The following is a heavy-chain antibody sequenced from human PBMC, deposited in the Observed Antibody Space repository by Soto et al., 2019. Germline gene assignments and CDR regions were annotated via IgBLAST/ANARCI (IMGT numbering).Heavy chain of an antibody. J-gene: IGHJ4*02. CDR2: TSYDGSNN. CDR1: GFTFRSYV. Sequence: QVQLVESGGGVVQPGTSLRLSCVGSGFTFRSYVIHWVRQAPGKGLEWVALTSYDGSNNFYGDSVKGRCTISRHNSRNTVELQMDSLRFEDPALYYCARWGTTGGLDVWGQGTLVSVSS. V-gene: IGHV3-33*05. D-gene: IGHD3-16*01. CDR3: ARWGTTGGLDV.